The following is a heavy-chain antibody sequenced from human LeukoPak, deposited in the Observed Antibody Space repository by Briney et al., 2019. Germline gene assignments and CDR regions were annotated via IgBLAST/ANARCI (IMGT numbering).Heavy chain of an antibody. CDR3: ARESDFWSGYPIDY. V-gene: IGHV3-48*01. J-gene: IGHJ4*02. Sequence: GGSLRLSCAASGFTFSSYSMNWVRQAPGKGLEWVSYISSSSSTIYYADSVKGRFTISRDNAKNSLYLQMNSLRAEDTAVYYCARESDFWSGYPIDYWGQGTLVTVSS. D-gene: IGHD3-3*01. CDR2: ISSSSSTI. CDR1: GFTFSSYS.